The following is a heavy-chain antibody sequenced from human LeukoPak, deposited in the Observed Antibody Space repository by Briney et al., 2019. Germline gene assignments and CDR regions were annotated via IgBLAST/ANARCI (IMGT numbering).Heavy chain of an antibody. CDR1: GFTFSTYW. V-gene: IGHV3-7*01. J-gene: IGHJ4*02. Sequence: GGSLRLSCVASGFTFSTYWMSWVRQAPGKGLERVGTISPDGSDKYYVDSVKGRFTISRDNAKTSLNLQINSLRADDTALYFCARGIVVVVGASDHFDYWGQGTLITVSS. CDR2: ISPDGSDK. CDR3: ARGIVVVVGASDHFDY. D-gene: IGHD2-15*01.